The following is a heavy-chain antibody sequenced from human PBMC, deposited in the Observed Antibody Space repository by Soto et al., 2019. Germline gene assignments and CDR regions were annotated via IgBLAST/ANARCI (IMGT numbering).Heavy chain of an antibody. CDR1: GGSFSGYY. Sequence: PSETLSLTCAVYGGSFSGYYWSWIRQPPGKGLEWIGEINHSGSTNYNPSLKSRVTISVDTSKNQFSLKLSSVTAADTAVYYCARSVHGYGGYEWGQGTLVTVSS. V-gene: IGHV4-34*01. D-gene: IGHD5-12*01. J-gene: IGHJ4*02. CDR3: ARSVHGYGGYE. CDR2: INHSGST.